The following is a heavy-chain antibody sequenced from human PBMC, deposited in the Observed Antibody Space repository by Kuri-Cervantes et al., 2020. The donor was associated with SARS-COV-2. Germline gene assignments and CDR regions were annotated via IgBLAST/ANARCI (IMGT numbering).Heavy chain of an antibody. J-gene: IGHJ4*02. CDR3: AKGLKWDLAAEYFDY. V-gene: IGHV3-53*01. Sequence: GGSLRLSCAASGFAVRNTYMAWVRQAPGKGLECVSVIYSGGNTYYADSVKGRFTISRDSSKNTLYLQMNSLRAEDTALYFCAKGLKWDLAAEYFDYWGQGTPVTVSS. D-gene: IGHD1-26*01. CDR1: GFAVRNTY. CDR2: IYSGGNT.